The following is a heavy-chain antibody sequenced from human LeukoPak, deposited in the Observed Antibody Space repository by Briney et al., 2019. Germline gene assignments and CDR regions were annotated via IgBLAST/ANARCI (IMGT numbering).Heavy chain of an antibody. CDR3: AKDDSRGSGSSGWFDP. CDR1: GFTFSSYA. Sequence: GGSLRLSCAASGFTFSSYAMSWVRQAPGKGLEWVPAISGSGGSTYYADSVKGRFTISRDNSKNTLYLQMNSLRAEDTAIYYCAKDDSRGSGSSGWFDPWGQGTLVTVSS. V-gene: IGHV3-23*01. CDR2: ISGSGGST. J-gene: IGHJ5*02. D-gene: IGHD3-10*01.